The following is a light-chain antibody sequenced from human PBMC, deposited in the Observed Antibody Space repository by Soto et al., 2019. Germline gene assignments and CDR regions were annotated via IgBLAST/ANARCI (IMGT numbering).Light chain of an antibody. V-gene: IGKV1-5*01. CDR1: QTINTW. Sequence: DIQMTQSPSTVSASVGDGGTITCRASQTINTWLAWYQQKPGKAPKLLMYDASTLESGVPSGFSGSGSGTEFTLTISSLQPDDFATYYCQQYNSYPYTFGQGTRLEIK. CDR3: QQYNSYPYT. CDR2: DAS. J-gene: IGKJ5*01.